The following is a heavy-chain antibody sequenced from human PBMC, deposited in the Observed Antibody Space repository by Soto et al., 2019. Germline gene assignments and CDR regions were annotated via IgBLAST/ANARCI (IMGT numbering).Heavy chain of an antibody. CDR2: IIRCGTSP. Sequence: PGGSLRLSCVPAAFSCTAYPLNWVRGAPGRGLEWVANIIRCGTSPQCVDSERGRFSTCRGNSRDSFYLTMASLRVGDTATYYCVRRTPTPGLDIWGRGTTVSVSS. CDR3: VRRTPTPGLDI. CDR1: AFSCTAYP. V-gene: IGHV3-7*03. J-gene: IGHJ6*02. D-gene: IGHD1-1*01.